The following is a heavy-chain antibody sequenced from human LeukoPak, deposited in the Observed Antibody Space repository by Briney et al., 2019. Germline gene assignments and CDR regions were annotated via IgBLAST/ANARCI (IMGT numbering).Heavy chain of an antibody. CDR3: ARGGFRGAVTKYFFDS. CDR1: GFTFSSYS. V-gene: IGHV3-48*02. D-gene: IGHD2-21*02. CDR2: ISSSSSAT. J-gene: IGHJ4*02. Sequence: TGGSLRLSCAASGFTFSSYSMIWVRQAPGKGLEWISYISSSSSATYYADSVKGRFTISRDNAKNSLYLQLNSLRDEDTAVFYCARGGFRGAVTKYFFDSWGQGTLVTVSS.